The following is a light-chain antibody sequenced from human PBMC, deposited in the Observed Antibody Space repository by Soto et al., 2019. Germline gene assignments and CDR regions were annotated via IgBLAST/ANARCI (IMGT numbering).Light chain of an antibody. Sequence: EIVMTQSPATLSVSPGERATLSFRASQSVGSTYLAWYQQKPGQAPRLLIYDASSRATGIPDRFSGSGSGTDFTLTISRLEPEDFAVYYCQQYGDSPWTFGQGTKVDIK. CDR3: QQYGDSPWT. CDR2: DAS. J-gene: IGKJ1*01. CDR1: QSVGSTY. V-gene: IGKV3-20*01.